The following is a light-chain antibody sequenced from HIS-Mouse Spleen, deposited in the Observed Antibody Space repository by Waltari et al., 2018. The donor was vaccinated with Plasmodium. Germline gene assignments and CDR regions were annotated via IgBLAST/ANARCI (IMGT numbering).Light chain of an antibody. J-gene: IGLJ2*01. V-gene: IGLV3-9*01. CDR3: QVWDSSTVV. CDR1: NIGSKN. CDR2: RDS. Sequence: SYELTQPLSVSVALGQTARITCGGNNIGSKNVHWYQQKPGKAPVLVIYRDSNRPSGIPERFSGSNSGNTSTLPISRAQAGDEADYYCQVWDSSTVVFGGGTKLTVL.